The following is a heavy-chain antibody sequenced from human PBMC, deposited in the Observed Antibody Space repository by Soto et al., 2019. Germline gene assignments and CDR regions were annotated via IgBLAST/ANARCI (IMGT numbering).Heavy chain of an antibody. CDR3: ARRRITMVRGVLNWFDP. J-gene: IGHJ5*02. V-gene: IGHV4-34*01. CDR1: GGSFSGYY. D-gene: IGHD3-10*01. CDR2: INHSGST. Sequence: SETLSLTCAVYGGSFSGYYWSWIRQPPGKGLEWIGEINHSGSTNYNPSLKSRVTISVDTSKNQFSLKLSSVTAADTAVYYCARRRITMVRGVLNWFDPWGQGTLVTVS.